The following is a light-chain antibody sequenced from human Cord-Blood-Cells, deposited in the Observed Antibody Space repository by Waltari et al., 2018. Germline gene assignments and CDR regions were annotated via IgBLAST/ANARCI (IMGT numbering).Light chain of an antibody. CDR2: GAS. CDR1: QSISSN. J-gene: IGKJ3*01. Sequence: IVMTQSPATLSVSPGERATPPCRTSQSISSNLAWYQQKPDQAPRLLIYGASTRATGIPARFSGSGSGTEFTLTISSLQSEDFAVYYCQQYNSWPFTFGHGTKVEIK. CDR3: QQYNSWPFT. V-gene: IGKV3-15*01.